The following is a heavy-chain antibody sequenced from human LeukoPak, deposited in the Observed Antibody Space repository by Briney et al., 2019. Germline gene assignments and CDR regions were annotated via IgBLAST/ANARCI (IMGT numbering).Heavy chain of an antibody. CDR1: GFAFSSYA. D-gene: IGHD6-13*01. J-gene: IGHJ5*02. CDR2: ISYEGSNK. V-gene: IGHV3-30*18. CDR3: AKDGFPHSSTWYGWFDP. Sequence: GGSLRLSCAASGFAFSSYAMSWVRQAPGKGLEWVAVISYEGSNKYYADSVKGRFTISRDNSKNTLYLQMNSLRAEDTAVYYCAKDGFPHSSTWYGWFDPWGHGTLVTVSS.